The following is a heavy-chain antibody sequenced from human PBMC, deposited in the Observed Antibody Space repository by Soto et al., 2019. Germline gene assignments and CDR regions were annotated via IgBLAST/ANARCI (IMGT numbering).Heavy chain of an antibody. Sequence: QVQLVESGGDVVQPGRSLRLSCAASGLTFSSSAMHWVRQAPGKGLEWVALISYDGSNKYYVDSMKGRFTISRDNSKNTLDLQMNSLREEDTAVYYCAAETKSYFYGMDVWGQGTTVTVSS. V-gene: IGHV3-30*03. J-gene: IGHJ6*02. CDR3: AAETKSYFYGMDV. CDR2: ISYDGSNK. CDR1: GLTFSSSA.